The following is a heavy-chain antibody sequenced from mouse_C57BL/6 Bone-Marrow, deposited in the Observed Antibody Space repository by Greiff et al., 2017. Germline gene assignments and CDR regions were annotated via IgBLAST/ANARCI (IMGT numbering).Heavy chain of an antibody. Sequence: QVQLQQSGAELVRPGASVTLSCKASGYTFTDYEMNWVKQTPVHGLEWIGAIDPETGGTDYNQKFKGKAILTADKSSSTAYMELRSLTSEDSAVYYCTRRWLLYVDYCGQGTTLTVSS. CDR2: IDPETGGT. V-gene: IGHV1-15*01. CDR3: TRRWLLYVDY. D-gene: IGHD2-3*01. J-gene: IGHJ2*01. CDR1: GYTFTDYE.